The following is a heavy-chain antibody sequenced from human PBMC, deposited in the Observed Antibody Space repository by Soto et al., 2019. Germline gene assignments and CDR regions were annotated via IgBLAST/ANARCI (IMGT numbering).Heavy chain of an antibody. CDR1: GGTFSSYT. D-gene: IGHD5-12*01. V-gene: IGHV1-69*12. CDR2: IIPIFGTA. Sequence: QVQLVQSGAEVKKPGSSVTVSCKASGGTFSSYTIRWVRQDHGQGLEWMGGIIPIFGTANYAQKFQGRVTITADGSTSTAYMELSSLRSEVMAVYYCARGNHRWLQLWYFDLWGRGTLVTVSS. J-gene: IGHJ2*01. CDR3: ARGNHRWLQLWYFDL.